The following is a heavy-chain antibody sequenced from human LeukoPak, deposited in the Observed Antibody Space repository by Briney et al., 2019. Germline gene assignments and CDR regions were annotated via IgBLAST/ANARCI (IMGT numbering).Heavy chain of an antibody. V-gene: IGHV3-7*02. CDR3: VRGVGVSRFNYLDP. D-gene: IGHD1-7*01. J-gene: IGHJ5*02. Sequence: GGSLRLSCAASGFTFSSYWMSWVRQAPGKGLEWVANIKQDGSEKYYADSVKGRFTISRDNSKNTLYLHMNSLRDDDTAVYYCVRGVGVSRFNYLDPWGQGTLVIVSS. CDR2: IKQDGSEK. CDR1: GFTFSSYW.